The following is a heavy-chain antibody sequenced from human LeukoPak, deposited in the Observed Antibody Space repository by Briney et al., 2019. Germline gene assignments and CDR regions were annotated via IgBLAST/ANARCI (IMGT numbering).Heavy chain of an antibody. D-gene: IGHD6-6*01. CDR3: ARGTSIAARPAYNWFDP. V-gene: IGHV4-59*01. Sequence: SETLSLTCTVSGGSISSYYWSWIRQPPGKGLEWIGYIYYSGSTNYNPSLKSRVTISVDTSKNQFSLKLSSVTAADTAVYYCARGTSIAARPAYNWFDPWGQGTLVTVSS. CDR2: IYYSGST. CDR1: GGSISSYY. J-gene: IGHJ5*02.